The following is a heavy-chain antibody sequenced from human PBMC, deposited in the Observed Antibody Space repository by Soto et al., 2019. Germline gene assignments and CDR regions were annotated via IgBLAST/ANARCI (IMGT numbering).Heavy chain of an antibody. CDR2: IDWDDDK. V-gene: IGHV2-70*11. J-gene: IGHJ4*02. CDR3: ARIRVLYSSGWYFDY. Sequence: GSGPTLVNPTQTLTLTCTFSGFSLSTSGMCVSWIRQPPGKALEWLARIDWDDDKYYSTSLKTRLTISKDTSKNQVVLTMTNMDPVDTATYYCARIRVLYSSGWYFDYWGQGTLVTVSS. CDR1: GFSLSTSGMC. D-gene: IGHD6-19*01.